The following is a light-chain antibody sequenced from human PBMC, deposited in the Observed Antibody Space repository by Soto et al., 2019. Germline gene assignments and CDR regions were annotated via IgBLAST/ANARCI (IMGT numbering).Light chain of an antibody. CDR2: LGGAGIH. Sequence: QSALTQSSSASASLGSSVKLTCTLSNGHSSYIIAWHQQQPGKAPRYLMMLGGAGIHKKGSGIPDRFSGSSSGADRYLTISSLQSDDEADYYCETWGSDTQVFGGGTKLTVL. CDR1: NGHSSYI. J-gene: IGLJ2*01. CDR3: ETWGSDTQV. V-gene: IGLV4-60*03.